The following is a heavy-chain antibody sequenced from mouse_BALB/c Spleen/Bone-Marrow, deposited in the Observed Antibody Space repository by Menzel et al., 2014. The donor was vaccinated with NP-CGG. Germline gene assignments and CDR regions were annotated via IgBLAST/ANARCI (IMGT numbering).Heavy chain of an antibody. CDR1: GYTFTNYW. Sequence: VQLQQSGAELVKPGASVKVSCKASGYTFTNYWIHWVKLSPGQGFEWIGEINPSNGGTNYNEKFKRKATLTVDKSSSTAYMQLSSLKSEDSTVYYCPIGDVDFWSQGTSLTVSS. J-gene: IGHJ2*02. CDR3: PIGDVDF. D-gene: IGHD3-3*01. CDR2: INPSNGGT. V-gene: IGHV1S16*01.